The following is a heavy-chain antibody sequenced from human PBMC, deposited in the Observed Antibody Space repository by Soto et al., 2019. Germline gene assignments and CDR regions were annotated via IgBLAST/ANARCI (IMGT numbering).Heavy chain of an antibody. CDR2: ITGRGGST. J-gene: IGHJ4*02. CDR1: GFTFSNYA. D-gene: IGHD4-17*01. CDR3: AKGWMATVTYSDY. V-gene: IGHV3-23*01. Sequence: EMQLLESGGGLVQPGGSLRLSCAASGFTFSNYAMSWVRQAPGKGLEWVSAITGRGGSTFYADSVKGRFTISRDNSENTLRLQMNSLRVEDTAMYYCAKGWMATVTYSDYWGQGTLVTVSS.